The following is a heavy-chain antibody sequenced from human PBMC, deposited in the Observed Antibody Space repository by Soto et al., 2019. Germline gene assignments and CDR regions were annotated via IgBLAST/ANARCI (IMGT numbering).Heavy chain of an antibody. V-gene: IGHV3-74*01. J-gene: IGHJ3*02. CDR1: GFTFSSYW. Sequence: VQLVESGGGLVQPGGSLRLSCAASGFTFSSYWMHWVRQAPGKGLVWVSRINSDGSSTSYADSVKGRFTISRDNAKNTLYLQINSLRAEDTAVYYCARARATGGAFDIWGQGTMVTVSS. D-gene: IGHD1-26*01. CDR2: INSDGSST. CDR3: ARARATGGAFDI.